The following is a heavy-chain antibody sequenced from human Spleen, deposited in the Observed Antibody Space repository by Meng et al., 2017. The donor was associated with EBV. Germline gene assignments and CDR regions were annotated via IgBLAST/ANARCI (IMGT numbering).Heavy chain of an antibody. J-gene: IGHJ5*02. V-gene: IGHV4-30-4*01. Sequence: SQTPAAPCTVCGQDYTNHGYNWTWTGWTRAMGLGLLWYLYYSWDNYYNPSLNSRVTISMDTSQNQVSPSLRSLTAADTAVYYCARVSNYGDYGIWFDPWGQGTLVTVSS. D-gene: IGHD4-17*01. CDR2: LYYSWDN. CDR3: ARVSNYGDYGIWFDP. CDR1: GQDYTNHGYN.